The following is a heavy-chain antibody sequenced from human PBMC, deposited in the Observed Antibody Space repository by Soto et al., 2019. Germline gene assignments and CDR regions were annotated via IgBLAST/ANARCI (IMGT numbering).Heavy chain of an antibody. V-gene: IGHV1-69*01. D-gene: IGHD2-21*02. CDR1: GGTVSSYA. Sequence: QVQLVQCGAEVKKPGSSVKVSCKASGGTVSSYAISWVRQAPGQGLEWMGGIIPIFGTANYAQKFQGRVTITADESTSTAYMELSSLRSEDTAVYYCARDVPPYCGGDCNDAFDIWGQGTMVTVSS. CDR2: IIPIFGTA. J-gene: IGHJ3*02. CDR3: ARDVPPYCGGDCNDAFDI.